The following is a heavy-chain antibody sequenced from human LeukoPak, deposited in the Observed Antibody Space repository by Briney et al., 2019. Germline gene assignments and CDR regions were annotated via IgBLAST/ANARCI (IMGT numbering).Heavy chain of an antibody. V-gene: IGHV4-39*02. CDR2: LYYDGRT. CDR3: VRRAGDWAVNWVDP. Sequence: SETLSLTCTVSGGSITSTTYYWAWFRQPPGKGLEWIGSLYYDGRTFYSPSLKSRATISGDTAKNHLPLKLNSMTAADTAVYYCVRRAGDWAVNWVDPRGQGILVTVSS. J-gene: IGHJ5*02. CDR1: GGSITSTTYY. D-gene: IGHD2-21*02.